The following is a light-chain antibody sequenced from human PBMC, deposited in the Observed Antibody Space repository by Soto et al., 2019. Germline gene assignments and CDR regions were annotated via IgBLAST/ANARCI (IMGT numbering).Light chain of an antibody. J-gene: IGKJ1*01. CDR1: QNVNYN. Sequence: IVMTQSPATLSVSPGERAALSCRASQNVNYNLAWYQQKPGQAPRLLIHDASVRATAIPVRFSGSGSGTEFTLTISSLQSEDFAVYYCQQYNNWPRTFGQGTKVEIK. CDR2: DAS. CDR3: QQYNNWPRT. V-gene: IGKV3-15*01.